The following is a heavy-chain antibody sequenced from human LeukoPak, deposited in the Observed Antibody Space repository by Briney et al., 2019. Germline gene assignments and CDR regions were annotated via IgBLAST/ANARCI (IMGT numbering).Heavy chain of an antibody. CDR1: GGSISSGDYY. D-gene: IGHD6-13*01. CDR3: ARGGVAAAGKVRYGMDV. V-gene: IGHV4-30-4*01. J-gene: IGHJ6*04. Sequence: SETLSLTCTVSGGSISSGDYYWSWIRQPPGKGLEWIGYIYYSGSTYYNPSLKSRVTISVDTSKNQFSLKLSSVTAADTAVYYRARGGVAAAGKVRYGMDVWGKGTTVTVSS. CDR2: IYYSGST.